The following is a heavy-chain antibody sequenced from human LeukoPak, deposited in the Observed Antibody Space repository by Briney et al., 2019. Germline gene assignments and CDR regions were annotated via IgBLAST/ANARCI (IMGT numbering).Heavy chain of an antibody. D-gene: IGHD2-21*02. CDR3: ARCGGDYYNWFDP. CDR1: GYCFTRYW. J-gene: IGHJ5*02. CDR2: IYPGDSDT. Sequence: GEALKISCKGSGYCFTRYWMSWVRQMPGKGLEWMGIIYPGDSDTRYSPSFQGQVTISADKSISTAYLQWSSLKASGTAMYYCARCGGDYYNWFDPWGQGTLVTVSS. V-gene: IGHV5-51*01.